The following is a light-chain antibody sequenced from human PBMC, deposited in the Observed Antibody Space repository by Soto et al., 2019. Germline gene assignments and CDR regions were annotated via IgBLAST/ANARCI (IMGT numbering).Light chain of an antibody. CDR1: SSDVGGYNY. V-gene: IGLV2-11*01. CDR3: CSYADRYSLYV. J-gene: IGLJ1*01. Sequence: QSALTQPRSVSGSPGQSVTISCTGTSSDVGGYNYVSWYQQHPGKAPKLMIYDVSKRPPRVPDRFSGSKSGNTASLTISGLQAEDEADYYCCSYADRYSLYVFGTGTKLTVL. CDR2: DVS.